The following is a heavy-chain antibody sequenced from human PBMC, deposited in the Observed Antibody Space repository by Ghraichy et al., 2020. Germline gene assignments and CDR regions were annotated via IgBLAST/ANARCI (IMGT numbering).Heavy chain of an antibody. CDR3: ARYSTSSACDS. D-gene: IGHD6-6*01. CDR2: ISGTGSLL. CDR1: GFTFSDYF. Sequence: GEPLNISCAASGFTFSDYFMSWIRQAPGKGLEWISYISGTGSLLYYADSVKGRFTISRDNAKKSLYLQMNSLRAEDTAVYFCARYSTSSACDSWGQGTLVTVSS. J-gene: IGHJ4*02. V-gene: IGHV3-11*01.